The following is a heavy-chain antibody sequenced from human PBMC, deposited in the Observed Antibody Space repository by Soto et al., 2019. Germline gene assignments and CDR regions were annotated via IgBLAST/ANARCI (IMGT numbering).Heavy chain of an antibody. Sequence: HPGGSLRLSCAASGFTFSSYGMSWVRQAPRKGLEWASTIRGSADSANYADSVKGRFTISRDNSKNMLYLQMNSLRADDTAVYYCAKHLWFGESVFDPWGQGTLVTVSS. D-gene: IGHD3-10*01. V-gene: IGHV3-23*01. CDR1: GFTFSSYG. CDR3: AKHLWFGESVFDP. J-gene: IGHJ5*02. CDR2: IRGSADSA.